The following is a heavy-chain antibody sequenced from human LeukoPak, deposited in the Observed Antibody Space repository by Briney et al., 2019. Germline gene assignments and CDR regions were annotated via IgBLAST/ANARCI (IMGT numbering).Heavy chain of an antibody. D-gene: IGHD2-2*01. CDR1: GFTFSSYG. V-gene: IGHV3-30*02. CDR2: MRYDGSNE. CDR3: AKPVVPATNEESYYFDY. Sequence: PGGSLRLSCAASGFTFSSYGMHWVRQAPGKGLDWVAFMRYDGSNEYYADSVKGRFTISRDNSKNTLYLQMNSLRAEDTAVYYCAKPVVPATNEESYYFDYWGQGTLVTVSS. J-gene: IGHJ4*02.